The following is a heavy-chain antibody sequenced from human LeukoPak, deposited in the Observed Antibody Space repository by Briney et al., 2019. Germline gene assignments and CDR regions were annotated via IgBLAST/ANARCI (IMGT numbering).Heavy chain of an antibody. D-gene: IGHD3-10*01. CDR2: LGTAGDT. Sequence: GGSLRLSCAASGFTLSSHDMHWVRQATGKGLEWVSGLGTAGDTYYPGSVKGRFTIPRESAKNSLYLQMNSLRAGDTALYYCARVGAYGSGSNSFDIWGQGTMVTVAS. CDR1: GFTLSSHD. CDR3: ARVGAYGSGSNSFDI. J-gene: IGHJ3*02. V-gene: IGHV3-13*01.